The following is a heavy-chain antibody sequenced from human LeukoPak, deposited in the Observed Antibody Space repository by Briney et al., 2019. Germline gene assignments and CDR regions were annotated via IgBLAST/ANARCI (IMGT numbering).Heavy chain of an antibody. D-gene: IGHD4-17*01. CDR3: ARGALRVNDAFDI. CDR2: IYTSGST. Sequence: SETLSLTCTVSGGSLSSYYWSWMRQPAGKGLEWIGRIYTSGSTNYNPSLKSRVTMSVDTSKNQFSLKLSSVTAADTAVYYCARGALRVNDAFDIWGQGTMVTVSP. V-gene: IGHV4-4*07. J-gene: IGHJ3*02. CDR1: GGSLSSYY.